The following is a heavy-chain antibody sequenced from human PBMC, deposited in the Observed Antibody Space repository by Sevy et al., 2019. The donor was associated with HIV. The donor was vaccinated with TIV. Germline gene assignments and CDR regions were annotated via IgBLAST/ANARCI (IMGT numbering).Heavy chain of an antibody. D-gene: IGHD2-2*01. CDR3: ALANYCIRGDGCYGYGLDV. V-gene: IGHV3-11*01. J-gene: IGHJ6*02. CDR1: GLTFSDYY. CDR2: ISNSGNTV. Sequence: GGCLRLSCSASGLTFSDYYMTWIRQAPGKGLECVSYISNSGNTVYYADSVKGRFTVSRDNAKKSLYLQLNSLRDEDTAVYYCALANYCIRGDGCYGYGLDVWGQGTTVTVSS.